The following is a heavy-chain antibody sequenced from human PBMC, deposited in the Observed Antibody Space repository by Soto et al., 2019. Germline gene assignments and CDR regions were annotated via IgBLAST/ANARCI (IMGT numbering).Heavy chain of an antibody. CDR2: IIPIFGTA. CDR1: GGTFSSYA. V-gene: IGHV1-69*13. J-gene: IGHJ4*02. CDR3: AARYCSGGSCYFVGLFDY. Sequence: SVKVSCKASGGTFSSYAISWVRQAPGQGLEWMGGIIPIFGTANYAQKFQGRVTITADESTSTAYMELSSLRSEDTAVYYCAARYCSGGSCYFVGLFDYWGQGTLVTVSS. D-gene: IGHD2-15*01.